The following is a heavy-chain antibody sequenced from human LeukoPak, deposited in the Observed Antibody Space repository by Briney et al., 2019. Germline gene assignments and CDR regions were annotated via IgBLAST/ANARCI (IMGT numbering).Heavy chain of an antibody. CDR3: ARGPSSDLRTGFFFGYFDD. V-gene: IGHV1-69*11. CDR1: GGTFSNDA. D-gene: IGHD3/OR15-3a*01. CDR2: VIPFLGTT. J-gene: IGHJ4*02. Sequence: ASVKVSCKASGGTFSNDAVSWVRQAPGEGFRWMGRVIPFLGTTNYAPNFQGRVTITADQDTQTAYMELRSLRSEDTAVYFCARGPSSDLRTGFFFGYFDDWGQGTLITVSS.